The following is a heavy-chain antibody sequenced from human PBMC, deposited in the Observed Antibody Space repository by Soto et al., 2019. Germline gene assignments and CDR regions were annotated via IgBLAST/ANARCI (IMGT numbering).Heavy chain of an antibody. D-gene: IGHD2-2*01. CDR2: ISAYNGNP. CDR3: ARESQAYQLIPNLYYYYGMDV. CDR1: GYTSNIYG. J-gene: IGHJ6*02. V-gene: IGHV1-18*04. Sequence: ASVKVSCKASGYTSNIYGISWVRQAPGQGLEWVGWISAYNGNPRYGPKFEGRVTLTTDTPTKTAYMELRSLRSDDTAVYYCARESQAYQLIPNLYYYYGMDVWGQGTTVTVSS.